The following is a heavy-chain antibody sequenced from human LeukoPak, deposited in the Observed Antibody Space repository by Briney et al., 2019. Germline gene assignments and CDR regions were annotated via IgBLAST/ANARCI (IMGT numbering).Heavy chain of an antibody. CDR3: ACTMVRGVMASSARDDDAFDI. Sequence: SQTLSLTCTVSGGSISGGSYYRSWIRQPAGKGLEWIGRIYTSGSTNYNPSLKSRVTISVDTSKNQFSLKLSCVTAADTAVYYCACTMVRGVMASSARDDDAFDIWGQGTMVTVSS. V-gene: IGHV4-61*02. CDR1: GGSISGGSYY. D-gene: IGHD3-10*01. J-gene: IGHJ3*02. CDR2: IYTSGST.